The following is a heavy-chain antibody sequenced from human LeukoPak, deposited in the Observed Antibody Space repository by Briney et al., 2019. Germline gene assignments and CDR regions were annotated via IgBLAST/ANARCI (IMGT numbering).Heavy chain of an antibody. V-gene: IGHV3-74*01. Sequence: GGSLRLSCAASGFTFSTHWMYWVRQAPGKELVWVSRISGDGGMTSYADSVKGRFTISRDNAKDTLFLQMTSLRAEDTAVYSCASLLTPYHGSRGGRVDVWGQGTTVTVSS. CDR2: ISGDGGMT. D-gene: IGHD5-24*01. J-gene: IGHJ6*02. CDR3: ASLLTPYHGSRGGRVDV. CDR1: GFTFSTHW.